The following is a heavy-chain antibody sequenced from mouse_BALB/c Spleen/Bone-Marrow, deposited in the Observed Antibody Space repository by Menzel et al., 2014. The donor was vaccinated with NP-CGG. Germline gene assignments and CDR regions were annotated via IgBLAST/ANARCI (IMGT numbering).Heavy chain of an antibody. Sequence: VXISCKASGYTFSNYWMNWMKQRPGQGLEWIGQIYPGDGDTNYIGKFTGKATLTADKSSSTAYMQLSSLTSEDSAVYFCASRGDYSYAMDYWGQGTSVTVSS. CDR2: IYPGDGDT. CDR3: ASRGDYSYAMDY. D-gene: IGHD1-1*01. V-gene: IGHV1-80*01. CDR1: GYTFSNYW. J-gene: IGHJ4*01.